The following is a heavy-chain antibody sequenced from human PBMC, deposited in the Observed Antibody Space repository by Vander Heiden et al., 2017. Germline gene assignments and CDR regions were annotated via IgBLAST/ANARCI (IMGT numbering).Heavy chain of an antibody. D-gene: IGHD5-18*01. CDR1: GYTFTDYY. CDR3: ATVGQRGYGYGGFDY. Sequence: EVQLVQSGAEVKKPGATVKISCKVSGYTFTDYYLHWGQQAPGKGLEWMGLVDPEDGKTTFAEKFQGRLTITADTSTDTAYMELSSLRSEDTAMFYCATVGQRGYGYGGFDYWGQGSLVTVSS. V-gene: IGHV1-69-2*01. CDR2: VDPEDGKT. J-gene: IGHJ4*02.